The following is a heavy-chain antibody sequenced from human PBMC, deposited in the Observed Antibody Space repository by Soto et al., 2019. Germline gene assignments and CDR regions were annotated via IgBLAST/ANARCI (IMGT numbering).Heavy chain of an antibody. Sequence: PGGSLRLSCAASGFTFNTYAMSWVRQAPGKGLEWVSTISGSSHITYYAESVKGRFTISRDNSKNTLYLQMNNLRAEDTAVYYCAKDLGISGTYYRFDYWGQGTLVTVSS. J-gene: IGHJ4*02. V-gene: IGHV3-23*01. CDR3: AKDLGISGTYYRFDY. CDR1: GFTFNTYA. CDR2: ISGSSHIT. D-gene: IGHD1-26*01.